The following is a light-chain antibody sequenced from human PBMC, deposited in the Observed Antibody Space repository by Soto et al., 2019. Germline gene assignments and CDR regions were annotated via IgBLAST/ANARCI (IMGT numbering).Light chain of an antibody. CDR3: QQYGSSPYT. Sequence: EIVLTQSPSTLSLSPGEGATLSCRASQSVSSSSLAWYQQKPGQAPRLLIYGASSRATDIPDRFSGSGSGTDFTLTISRLEPEDFAVYYCQQYGSSPYTFGQGTKLEIK. J-gene: IGKJ2*01. CDR2: GAS. CDR1: QSVSSSS. V-gene: IGKV3-20*01.